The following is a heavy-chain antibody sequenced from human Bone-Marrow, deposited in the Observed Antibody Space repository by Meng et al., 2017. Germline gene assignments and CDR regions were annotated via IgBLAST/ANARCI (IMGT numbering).Heavy chain of an antibody. CDR2: IYYSGST. CDR3: ARVETATTNPYFDY. J-gene: IGHJ4*02. V-gene: IGHV4-30-4*01. Sequence: QVQLQESGPGLVKPSQTLSLTCTDSGGSISSGDYYWSWIRQPPGRGLEWIGYIYYSGSTYYNPSLRSRVTISVDTSKNQFSLILTSVTAADTAVYFCARVETATTNPYFDYWGQGTLVTVSS. D-gene: IGHD5-24*01. CDR1: GGSISSGDYY.